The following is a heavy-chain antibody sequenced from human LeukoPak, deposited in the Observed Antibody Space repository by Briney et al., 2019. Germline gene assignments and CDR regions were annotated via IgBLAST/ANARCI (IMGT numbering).Heavy chain of an antibody. CDR2: IYDSENT. V-gene: IGHV4-34*01. Sequence: SETLSLTCAVYGGPFSGNYWSWFRQLPGKGLEWIGQIYDSENTDYNPSLQSRVTILIDTSKNHFSLRVRSVTAADTALYFCARGRTVYDPWGQRILVTVSS. CDR1: GGPFSGNY. J-gene: IGHJ5*02. CDR3: ARGRTVYDP. D-gene: IGHD2-8*02.